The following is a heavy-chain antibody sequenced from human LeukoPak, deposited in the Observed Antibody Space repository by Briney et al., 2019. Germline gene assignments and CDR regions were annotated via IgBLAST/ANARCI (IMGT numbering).Heavy chain of an antibody. CDR2: IRYDGSNK. D-gene: IGHD2/OR15-2a*01. V-gene: IGHV3-33*01. CDR3: VRDRGALQYFDY. Sequence: GGSLRLSCAASGFTFRNHGMHWIRQAPGKGLEWVAIIRYDGSNKYYAASVNGRFTISRDNSKNTLYLQMNSLRDDDTAVYYCVRDRGALQYFDYWGQGTLVTVSS. J-gene: IGHJ4*02. CDR1: GFTFRNHG.